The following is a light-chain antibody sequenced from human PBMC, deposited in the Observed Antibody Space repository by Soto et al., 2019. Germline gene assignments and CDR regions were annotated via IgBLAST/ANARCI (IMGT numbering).Light chain of an antibody. J-gene: IGLJ1*01. CDR2: DVN. CDR1: TSDVGGYDY. V-gene: IGLV2-14*03. CDR3: SSYTSSTTLNV. Sequence: QSALTQPASVSGSPGQSITVSCTGTTSDVGGYDYVSWYQHHPGKAPKLMIYDVNIRPSGVSDRFSGSKSGDTASLTISGLQAEDEGDYYCSSYTSSTTLNVFGTGTKLTVL.